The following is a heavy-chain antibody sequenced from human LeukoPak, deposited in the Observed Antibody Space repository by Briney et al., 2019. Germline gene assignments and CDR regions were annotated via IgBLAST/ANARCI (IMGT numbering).Heavy chain of an antibody. J-gene: IGHJ4*02. CDR2: INPNSGGT. CDR3: ARDPATYYDSSIDY. V-gene: IGHV1-2*02. CDR1: GYTSTGYY. Sequence: ASVKVSCKASGYTSTGYYMHWVRQAPGQGLEWMGWINPNSGGTNYAQKFQGRVTMTRDTSISTAYMELSRLRSDDTAVYYCARDPATYYDSSIDYWGQGTLVTVSS. D-gene: IGHD3-22*01.